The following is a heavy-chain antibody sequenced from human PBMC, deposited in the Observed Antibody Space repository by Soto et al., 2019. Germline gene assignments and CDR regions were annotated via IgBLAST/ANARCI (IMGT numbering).Heavy chain of an antibody. J-gene: IGHJ6*03. V-gene: IGHV3-64*01. CDR3: ARGGYGSRWPNVYLDV. Sequence: EAQLVESGGGLVQPGGSLRLSCAASGFTFSNYEMHWVRQAPGKGLEYVSGISNNGAHTDYAKSVTGRFTISRDNSENTLYLQMGSLRAEDMALYYCARGGYGSRWPNVYLDVWGKGTTVTVSS. D-gene: IGHD6-13*01. CDR1: GFTFSNYE. CDR2: ISNNGAHT.